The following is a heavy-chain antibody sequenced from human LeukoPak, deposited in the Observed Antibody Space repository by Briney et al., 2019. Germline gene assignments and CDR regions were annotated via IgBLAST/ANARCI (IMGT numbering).Heavy chain of an antibody. J-gene: IGHJ5*02. D-gene: IGHD6-6*01. CDR1: GESLNSYY. CDR2: INHSGST. CDR3: ARGFKIAARPHRLGIDP. V-gene: IGHV4-34*01. Sequence: SETLSLTCAVYGESLNSYYWSWVRQPPGKGLEWIGEINHSGSTNYNPSLKSRVTISVDTSKNQFSLKLSSVTAADTAVYYCARGFKIAARPHRLGIDPWGQGTLVTVSS.